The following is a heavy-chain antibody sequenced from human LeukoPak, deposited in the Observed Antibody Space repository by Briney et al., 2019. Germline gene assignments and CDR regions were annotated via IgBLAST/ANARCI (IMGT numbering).Heavy chain of an antibody. CDR1: GYTFTGYY. V-gene: IGHV1-2*02. J-gene: IGHJ4*02. CDR2: INPNSGGT. CDR3: AGVCRRSTSCPIDY. D-gene: IGHD2-2*01. Sequence: GASVKVSCKASGYTFTGYYMHWVRQAPGQGLEWMGWINPNSGGTNHAQKFQGRVTMTRDTSISTAYMELSRLRSDDTAVYYCAGVCRRSTSCPIDYWGQGTLVTVSS.